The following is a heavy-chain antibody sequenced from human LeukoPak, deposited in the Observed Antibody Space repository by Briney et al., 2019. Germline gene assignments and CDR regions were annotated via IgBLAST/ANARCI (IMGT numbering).Heavy chain of an antibody. V-gene: IGHV3-30*02. CDR1: GFTFSSYG. CDR2: IRYDGSNK. D-gene: IGHD2-2*01. Sequence: GGSLRLSCAASGFTFSSYGMHWVRQAPGKGLEWVAFIRYDGSNKYYADSVKGRFTISRDNSKNALYLQMNSLRAEDTAVYYCAKDLHDCSSTSCYGGYFQHWGQGTLVTVSS. CDR3: AKDLHDCSSTSCYGGYFQH. J-gene: IGHJ1*01.